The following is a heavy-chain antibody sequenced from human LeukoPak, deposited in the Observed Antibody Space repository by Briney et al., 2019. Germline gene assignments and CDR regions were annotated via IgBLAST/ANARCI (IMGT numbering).Heavy chain of an antibody. CDR2: ISGSGGST. D-gene: IGHD6-6*01. CDR3: AKDEYSSTPMSLWGY. CDR1: GFTFSSYA. Sequence: GGYLRRSCAASGFTFSSYAMSWVRQAPGKGLEWDSAISGSGGSTYYADSVKGRFTISRDNSKNTLYLQMNSLRAEDTAVYYCAKDEYSSTPMSLWGYWGQGTLVTVSS. V-gene: IGHV3-23*01. J-gene: IGHJ4*02.